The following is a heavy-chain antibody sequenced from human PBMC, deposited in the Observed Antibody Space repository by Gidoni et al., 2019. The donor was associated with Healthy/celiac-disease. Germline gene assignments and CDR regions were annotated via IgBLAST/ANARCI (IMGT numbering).Heavy chain of an antibody. Sequence: QVQLQESGPGLVKPSETLSLTCTVSGYSISSGYYWGWIRQPPGKGLEWIGSIYHSGSTYYNPSLKSRVTISVDTSKNQFSLKLSSVTAADTAVYYCARDRSIAAAGSYWGQGTLVTVSS. J-gene: IGHJ4*02. CDR1: GYSISSGYY. V-gene: IGHV4-38-2*02. CDR2: IYHSGST. D-gene: IGHD6-13*01. CDR3: ARDRSIAAAGSY.